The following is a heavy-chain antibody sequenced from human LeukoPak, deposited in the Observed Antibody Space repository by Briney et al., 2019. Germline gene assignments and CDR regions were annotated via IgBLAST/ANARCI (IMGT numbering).Heavy chain of an antibody. J-gene: IGHJ6*02. Sequence: SETLSLTCTVSGGSISSGSYYWSWIRQPAGKGLEWIGRIYTSGSTNYNPPLRSRVTISVDTSKNQFSLKLSSVTAADTAVYYCARTSSGVSDGMDVWGQGTTVTVSS. CDR3: ARTSSGVSDGMDV. CDR1: GGSISSGSYY. D-gene: IGHD3-22*01. CDR2: IYTSGST. V-gene: IGHV4-61*02.